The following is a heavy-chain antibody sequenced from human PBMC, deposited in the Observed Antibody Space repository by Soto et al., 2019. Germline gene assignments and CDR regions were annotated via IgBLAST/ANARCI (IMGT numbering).Heavy chain of an antibody. Sequence: ASVKVSCKASGYSLTRYSIHWVRQAPGQRLEWMGWINAGNGNTKFSQKFQGRVTITRDTSASTAYMELRGLRSEDTAVYYCAILGTYYFDNSDNYFDFWGQGTLVTVSS. CDR3: AILGTYYFDNSDNYFDF. CDR1: GYSLTRYS. V-gene: IGHV1-3*01. CDR2: INAGNGNT. J-gene: IGHJ4*02. D-gene: IGHD3-22*01.